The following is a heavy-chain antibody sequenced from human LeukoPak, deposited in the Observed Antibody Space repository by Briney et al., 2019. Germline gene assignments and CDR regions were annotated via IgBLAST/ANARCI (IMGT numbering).Heavy chain of an antibody. CDR2: IYYSGST. CDR3: ARADEHDFWSGYRPDGFDI. CDR1: GGSISSSSYY. J-gene: IGHJ3*02. V-gene: IGHV4-39*01. D-gene: IGHD3-3*01. Sequence: SETLSLTCTVSGGSISSSSYYWGWIRQPPGKGLEWIGSIYYSGSTYYNPSLKSRVTISVDTSKNQFSLKLSSVTAADTAVYYCARADEHDFWSGYRPDGFDIWGQGTMVTVSS.